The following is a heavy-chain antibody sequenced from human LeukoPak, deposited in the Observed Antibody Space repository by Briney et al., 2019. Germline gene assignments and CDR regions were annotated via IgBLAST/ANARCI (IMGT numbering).Heavy chain of an antibody. CDR3: ARAGYQLPPGY. D-gene: IGHD2-2*01. Sequence: SETLSLTCAVYGGSSSGYYWSWIRQPPGKGLEWIGEINHSGSTNYNPSLKSRVTISVDTSKNQFSLKLSSVTAADTAVYYCARAGYQLPPGYWGQGTLVTVSS. CDR1: GGSSSGYY. J-gene: IGHJ4*02. V-gene: IGHV4-34*01. CDR2: INHSGST.